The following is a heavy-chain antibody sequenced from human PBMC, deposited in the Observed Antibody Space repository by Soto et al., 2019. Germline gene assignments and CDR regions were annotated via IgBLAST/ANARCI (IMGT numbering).Heavy chain of an antibody. CDR1: GFTFRNNG. J-gene: IGHJ6*02. CDR3: AKGGSGNYLTYYYYYGMDV. V-gene: IGHV3-30*18. CDR2: ISYDGNNK. Sequence: GGSLRLSCEASGFTFRNNGMHWVRQVPGKGLEWVAVISYDGNNKYHADSVKGRFTISRDNSKNTVYLQMNNLRAEDTAMYYCAKGGSGNYLTYYYYYGMDVWGQGTTVTVSS. D-gene: IGHD3-22*01.